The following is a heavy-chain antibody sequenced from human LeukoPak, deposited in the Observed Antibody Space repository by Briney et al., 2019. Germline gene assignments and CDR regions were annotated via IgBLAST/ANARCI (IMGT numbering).Heavy chain of an antibody. Sequence: GGSLRLSCAASGFTFSSYSMNWVRQAPGKGLEWVSSISSSSSYIYYADSVKGRFTISRDNAKNSLYLQMNSLRAEDTAVYYCARAGQWLDDAFDIWGQGTLVTVSS. J-gene: IGHJ3*02. V-gene: IGHV3-21*01. CDR3: ARAGQWLDDAFDI. CDR2: ISSSSSYI. CDR1: GFTFSSYS. D-gene: IGHD6-19*01.